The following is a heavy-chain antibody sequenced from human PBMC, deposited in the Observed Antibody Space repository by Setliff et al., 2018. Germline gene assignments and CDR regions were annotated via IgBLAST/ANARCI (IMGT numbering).Heavy chain of an antibody. V-gene: IGHV3-7*01. Sequence: PGGSLRLSCAASGFIFGSYWMTWVRQAPEKGREWVANIHQDGSERHYVDSVKGRFTISRDNAKNSLFLQMNILEVEDTAVYYCVRDWASGDDHWGRGTLVTVSS. CDR3: VRDWASGDDH. D-gene: IGHD3-10*01. CDR1: GFIFGSYW. J-gene: IGHJ4*02. CDR2: IHQDGSER.